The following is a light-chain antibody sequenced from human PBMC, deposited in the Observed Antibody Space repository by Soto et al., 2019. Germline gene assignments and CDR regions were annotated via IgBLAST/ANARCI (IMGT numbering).Light chain of an antibody. Sequence: QSVLTQPPSVSGAPGQRVTISCTGSSSNIGAPYDVHWYQQVPGTAPKLLIYGNNNRPSGVPDRFSGSKSGTSASLAITGLQAKDEADYYCQSYDNSLSCSVFGGGTKLTVL. CDR3: QSYDNSLSCSV. J-gene: IGLJ2*01. CDR1: SSNIGAPYD. CDR2: GNN. V-gene: IGLV1-40*01.